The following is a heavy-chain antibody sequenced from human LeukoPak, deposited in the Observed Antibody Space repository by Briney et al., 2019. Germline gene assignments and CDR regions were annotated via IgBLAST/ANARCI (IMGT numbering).Heavy chain of an antibody. Sequence: GSSVKVSCKASGGTFSSYAISWVRQAPGQGLEWMGGIIPIFGTAHYAQTVQGRVTITTDESTSTAYMELSSLRCEDTAVYYCERGYTGGIAERYYYYYYMDVWGKGNTVTVSS. J-gene: IGHJ6*03. CDR2: IIPIFGTA. CDR3: ERGYTGGIAERYYYYYYMDV. V-gene: IGHV1-69*05. D-gene: IGHD6-13*01. CDR1: GGTFSSYA.